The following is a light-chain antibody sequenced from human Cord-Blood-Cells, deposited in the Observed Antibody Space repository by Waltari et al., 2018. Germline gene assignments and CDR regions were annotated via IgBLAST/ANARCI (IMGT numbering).Light chain of an antibody. Sequence: QSALTQPASVSGSPGPSITISCTGTSSDVGSFNLVSWYHQHPGKAPNLMIYEGSKRPSGVSNRFSGSKSGNTASLTISGLQAEDEADYYCCSYAGSSTVVFGGGTKLTVL. J-gene: IGLJ2*01. CDR2: EGS. V-gene: IGLV2-23*01. CDR1: SSDVGSFNL. CDR3: CSYAGSSTVV.